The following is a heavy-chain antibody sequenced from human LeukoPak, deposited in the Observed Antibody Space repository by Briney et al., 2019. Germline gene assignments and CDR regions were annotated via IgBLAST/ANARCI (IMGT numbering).Heavy chain of an antibody. J-gene: IGHJ5*02. CDR3: ARQVQYRSGYFPPDP. V-gene: IGHV3-7*01. Sequence: GGSLRLSCAVSGWSFSSYWMSRVRQVPGKGLEWVSSINEVGSDTRYADSVRGRFTISRDNAKNSLYLQMNSLTAEDTAVYYCARQVQYRSGYFPPDPWGQGTLVTVSS. CDR1: GWSFSSYW. D-gene: IGHD6-19*01. CDR2: INEVGSDT.